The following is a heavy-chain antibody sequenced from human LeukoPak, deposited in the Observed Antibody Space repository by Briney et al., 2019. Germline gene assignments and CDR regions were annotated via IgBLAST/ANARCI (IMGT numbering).Heavy chain of an antibody. V-gene: IGHV3-23*01. CDR3: AKDIYSAYDLARAFDF. Sequence: GGSLRLSCAASGFTFSSYAMSWVRQAPGKGLEWVSGISGSGNTHYTDSVKGRFTISRDNSKSTLDLQMNSLRVEDTALYYCAKDIYSAYDLARAFDFWGQGTLVTVST. J-gene: IGHJ4*01. D-gene: IGHD5-12*01. CDR2: ISGSGNT. CDR1: GFTFSSYA.